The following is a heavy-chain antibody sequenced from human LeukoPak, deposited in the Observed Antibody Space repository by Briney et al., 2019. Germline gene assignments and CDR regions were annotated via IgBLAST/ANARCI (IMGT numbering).Heavy chain of an antibody. CDR3: ARRRPATARNYFDY. Sequence: SETLFLTCTVSGYSISNGYYWGWIRQPPGKGLEWIGSISHSGSTYYNPSLKSRVTISVDTSKNQFSLKLSSVTAADTAVYYCARRRPATARNYFDYWGQGTLVTVSS. CDR1: GYSISNGYY. J-gene: IGHJ4*02. CDR2: ISHSGST. V-gene: IGHV4-38-2*02. D-gene: IGHD2-2*01.